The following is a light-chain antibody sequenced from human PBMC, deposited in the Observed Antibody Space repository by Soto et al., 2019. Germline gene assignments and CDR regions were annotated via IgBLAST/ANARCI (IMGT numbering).Light chain of an antibody. CDR2: GAS. J-gene: IGKJ4*01. CDR1: QSVSSN. CDR3: QQYNNWPPDT. V-gene: IGKV3D-15*01. Sequence: EIVMTQSPATLSVSPGERATLFCRASQSVSSNLAWYQQKPGQAPRLLIYGASIRATGIPARFSGSGSGTEFTLTISSLQSEDFAVYYCQQYNNWPPDTFGGGTKVEIK.